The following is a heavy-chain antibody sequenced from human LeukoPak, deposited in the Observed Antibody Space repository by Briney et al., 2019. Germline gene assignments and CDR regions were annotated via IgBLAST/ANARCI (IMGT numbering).Heavy chain of an antibody. V-gene: IGHV3-64*01. D-gene: IGHD3-22*01. CDR3: ASSYDSSGYTPFDY. CDR1: GFTFNTNA. J-gene: IGHJ4*02. CDR2: ISSNGGST. Sequence: GGSLRLSCAASGFTFNTNAMSWVRQAPGKGLEYVSAISSNGGSTSYANSVKGRFTISRDNSRRSLYLQMGSLRVEDMGVYYCASSYDSSGYTPFDYWGQGTLVTVSS.